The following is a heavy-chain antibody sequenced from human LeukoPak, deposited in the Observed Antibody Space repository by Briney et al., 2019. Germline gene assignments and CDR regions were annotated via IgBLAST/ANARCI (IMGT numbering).Heavy chain of an antibody. D-gene: IGHD1-26*01. Sequence: SETLSLTCTVSGGSISSSSYYWSWIRQPPGKGLEWIGYIYYSGGTNYNPSLKSRVTISVDTSKNQFSLKMRSVTAADTAVYYCARDPSGKFFNWFDPWGQGTPVTVSS. CDR1: GGSISSSSYY. CDR2: IYYSGGT. J-gene: IGHJ5*02. CDR3: ARDPSGKFFNWFDP. V-gene: IGHV4-61*01.